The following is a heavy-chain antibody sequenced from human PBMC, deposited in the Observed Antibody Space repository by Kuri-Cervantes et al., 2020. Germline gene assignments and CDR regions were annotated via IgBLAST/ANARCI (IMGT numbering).Heavy chain of an antibody. CDR2: INSDGSST. CDR3: ARAQKYSYGWGNYYYGMDI. Sequence: GGSLRLSCAASGFTFSSYWMHWVRQAPGKGLVWVSRINSDGSSTSYADSVKGRFTISRDNAKNTLYLQMNSLRAEDTAVYYCARAQKYSYGWGNYYYGMDIWGQGTTVTVSS. J-gene: IGHJ6*02. CDR1: GFTFSSYW. V-gene: IGHV3-74*01. D-gene: IGHD5-18*01.